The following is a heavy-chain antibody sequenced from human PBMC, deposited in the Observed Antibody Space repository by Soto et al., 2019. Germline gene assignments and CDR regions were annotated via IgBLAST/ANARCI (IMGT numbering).Heavy chain of an antibody. Sequence: QVQLVQSGAEVKKPGASVKVSCKASGYTFTNYALQWVRQAPGQRLEWTGWSNAGYGNTKYSQKFQGRVTITRDTSASTAYMELSSLTSEDTAVYYCARVGAPTTDALDYWGQGTLVTVSS. CDR3: ARVGAPTTDALDY. D-gene: IGHD4-17*01. CDR1: GYTFTNYA. V-gene: IGHV1-3*01. J-gene: IGHJ4*02. CDR2: SNAGYGNT.